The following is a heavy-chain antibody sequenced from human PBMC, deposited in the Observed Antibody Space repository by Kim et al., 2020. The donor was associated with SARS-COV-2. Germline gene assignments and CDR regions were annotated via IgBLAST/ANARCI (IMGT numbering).Heavy chain of an antibody. Sequence: GGSLRLSCAASGFTFSSYWMSWVRQAPGKGLEWVANIKQDGSEKYYVDSVKGRFTISRDNAKNSLYLQMNSLRAEDTAVYYCARDYFGLGIVATKYFDYWGQGTLVTVSS. CDR2: IKQDGSEK. CDR1: GFTFSSYW. D-gene: IGHD5-12*01. V-gene: IGHV3-7*01. J-gene: IGHJ4*02. CDR3: ARDYFGLGIVATKYFDY.